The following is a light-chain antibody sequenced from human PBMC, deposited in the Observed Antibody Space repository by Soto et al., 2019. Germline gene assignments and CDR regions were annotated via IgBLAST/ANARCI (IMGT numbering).Light chain of an antibody. CDR2: EVS. CDR1: SSDVGSYNY. Sequence: QSVLTQPASVSGSPGQSITISCTGTSSDVGSYNYVSWYQQHPGKAPKLMIYEVSDRPSGIPSRFSGSKSGNTASLTISGLQTEDEADYYCSLYTSISTYVFGTGTKVTVL. CDR3: SLYTSISTYV. J-gene: IGLJ1*01. V-gene: IGLV2-14*01.